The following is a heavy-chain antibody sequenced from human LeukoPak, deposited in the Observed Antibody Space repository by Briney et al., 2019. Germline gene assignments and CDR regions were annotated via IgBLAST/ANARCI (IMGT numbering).Heavy chain of an antibody. CDR3: GRHAYGGSPPLS. CDR2: IYVSGTT. CDR1: GFTVRDSY. V-gene: IGHV3-66*04. D-gene: IGHD3-10*01. J-gene: IGHJ4*02. Sequence: GGSLRLSCAASGFTVRDSYMSWVRQAPGKRLEWLAFIYVSGTTFYAASVKGRFTISRDNSKNTVYLQMNNLRAEDTALYYCGRHAYGGSPPLSWGQGALVTVSS.